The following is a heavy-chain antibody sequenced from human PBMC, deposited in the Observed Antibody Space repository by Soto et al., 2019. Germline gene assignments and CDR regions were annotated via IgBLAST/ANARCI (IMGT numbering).Heavy chain of an antibody. Sequence: SETLSLTCSVTGDSVSTSGYYWSWIRQPPGKGLEWIGNIYYSGSTYYNPSLRSRVTISVDTSKNQFSLKLSSVTAADTAVYYCARWGVGATVYFDYWGQGTLVTVS. CDR2: IYYSGST. J-gene: IGHJ4*02. D-gene: IGHD1-26*01. V-gene: IGHV4-39*07. CDR1: GDSVSTSGYY. CDR3: ARWGVGATVYFDY.